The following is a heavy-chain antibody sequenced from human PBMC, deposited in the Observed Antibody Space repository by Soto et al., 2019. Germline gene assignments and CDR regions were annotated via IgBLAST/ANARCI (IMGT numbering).Heavy chain of an antibody. D-gene: IGHD1-7*01. CDR2: IYYSGST. CDR3: ARTLELTYFDY. J-gene: IGHJ4*02. CDR1: GGSISSSSYY. Sequence: QLQLQESGPGLVKPSETLSLTCTVSGGSISSSSYYWGWIRQPPGKGLEWIGSIYYSGSTYYNPSLKSRVTISVDTSKNQFSLKLSSVTAADTAVYYCARTLELTYFDYWGQGTLVTVSS. V-gene: IGHV4-39*01.